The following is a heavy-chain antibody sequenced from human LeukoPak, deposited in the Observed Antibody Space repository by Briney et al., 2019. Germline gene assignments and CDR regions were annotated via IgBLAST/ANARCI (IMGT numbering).Heavy chain of an antibody. CDR2: ISYDGSNK. J-gene: IGHJ4*02. V-gene: IGHV3-30-3*01. Sequence: GGSLRLSCAASGFTFSSYAMHWVRQAPGKGLEWVAVISYDGSNKYYADSVKGRFTISRDNSKNTLYLQMNSLRAEDTAVYYCAKGGVYYCSRYFGYLGQGTL. CDR1: GFTFSSYA. D-gene: IGHD3-10*01. CDR3: AKGGVYYCSRYFGY.